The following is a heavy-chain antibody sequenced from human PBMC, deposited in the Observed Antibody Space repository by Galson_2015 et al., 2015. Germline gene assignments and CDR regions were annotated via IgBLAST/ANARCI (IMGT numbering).Heavy chain of an antibody. J-gene: IGHJ6*02. CDR3: ARVECSSTSSYAFRYYYGMDV. CDR1: GFTFSSYA. V-gene: IGHV3-30-3*01. Sequence: SLRLSCAASGFTFSSYAMHWVRQAPGKGLEWVSVISSDGSNKYYADSVKGRFTISRDNSKNTLYLQMNSLRAEDTAVYYCARVECSSTSSYAFRYYYGMDVWGQGTPVTVSS. CDR2: ISSDGSNK. D-gene: IGHD2-2*01.